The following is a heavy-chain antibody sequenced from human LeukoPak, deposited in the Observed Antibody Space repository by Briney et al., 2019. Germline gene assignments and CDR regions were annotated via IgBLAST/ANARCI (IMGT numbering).Heavy chain of an antibody. J-gene: IGHJ4*02. CDR1: GGTFSSYA. Sequence: SVKVSCKASGGTFSSYAISWVRQAPGQGLEWMGRIIPILGIANYAQKFQGRVTITADKSTSTAYMELSSLRSEDTAVYYCARSGYSYGTFDYWGQGTLVTVSS. V-gene: IGHV1-69*04. CDR2: IIPILGIA. D-gene: IGHD5-18*01. CDR3: ARSGYSYGTFDY.